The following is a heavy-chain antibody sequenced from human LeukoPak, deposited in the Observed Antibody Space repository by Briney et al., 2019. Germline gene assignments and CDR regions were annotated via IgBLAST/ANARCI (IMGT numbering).Heavy chain of an antibody. CDR3: ARVGSNRQFDY. J-gene: IGHJ4*02. CDR2: IHTSGGPI. D-gene: IGHD6-13*01. V-gene: IGHV3-11*01. CDR1: GFTFSAYY. Sequence: GGSLRLSCAASGFTFSAYYMIWIRQAPGKGLDWVSYIHTSGGPIYYADSVKGRFTISRDNAKNSLYLQMDSLRAGDTAVYFCARVGSNRQFDYWGQGSLVTVSS.